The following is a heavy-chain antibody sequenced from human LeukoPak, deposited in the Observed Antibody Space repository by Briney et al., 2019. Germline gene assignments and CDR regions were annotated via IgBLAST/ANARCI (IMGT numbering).Heavy chain of an antibody. V-gene: IGHV3-30-3*01. CDR1: GFTFSSYA. J-gene: IGHJ4*02. CDR2: ISYDGSNK. Sequence: GGSLRLSCAASGFTFSSYAMHWVRQAPGKGLEWVAVISYDGSNKYYADSVKGRFTISRDNSKSTLYLQMNSLRAEDTAVYYCASGRATMLTFDYWGQGTLVTVSS. CDR3: ASGRATMLTFDY. D-gene: IGHD5-12*01.